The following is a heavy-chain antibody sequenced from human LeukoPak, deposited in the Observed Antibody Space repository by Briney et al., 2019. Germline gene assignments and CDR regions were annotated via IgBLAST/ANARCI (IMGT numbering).Heavy chain of an antibody. CDR2: ISGSGDNT. D-gene: IGHD6-19*01. CDR1: GFSFSSYA. J-gene: IGHJ4*02. CDR3: AKRSGYTTGWFFDF. V-gene: IGHV3-23*01. Sequence: GGSLKLSCAASGFSFSSYAMSWVRQAPGKGLEWVSSISGSGDNTYYAESVKGRFTISRDNSKNTLFLQMSSLRAEDTAVFYCAKRSGYTTGWFFDFWGQGTLVTASS.